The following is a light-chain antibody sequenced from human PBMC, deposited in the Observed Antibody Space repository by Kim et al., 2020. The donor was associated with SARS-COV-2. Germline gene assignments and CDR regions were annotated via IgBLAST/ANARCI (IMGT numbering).Light chain of an antibody. CDR2: DVS. J-gene: IGLJ2*01. Sequence: QSALTQPRSVSGSPGQSVTISCTGTRSDVGGYNYVSWYQQHPDKAPKLIIFDVSKRPSGVPDRFSGSKSGNTASLTISGLQTEDEAEYYCCSFAGTYNLVFGGGTQLTVL. CDR3: CSFAGTYNLV. CDR1: RSDVGGYNY. V-gene: IGLV2-11*01.